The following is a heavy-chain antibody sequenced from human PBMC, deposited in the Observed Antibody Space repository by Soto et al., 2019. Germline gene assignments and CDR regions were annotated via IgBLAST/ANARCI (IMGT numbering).Heavy chain of an antibody. V-gene: IGHV3-30*18. CDR1: GFTFSSYG. D-gene: IGHD4-17*01. CDR2: ISYDGSNK. CDR3: ANTLEPHDYGGKEYYYYGMDV. Sequence: GGSLRLSCAASGFTFSSYGMHWVRQAPGKGLEWVAVISYDGSNKYYADSVKGRFTISRDNSKNTLYLQMNSLRAEDTAVYYCANTLEPHDYGGKEYYYYGMDVWGQGTTVTVSS. J-gene: IGHJ6*02.